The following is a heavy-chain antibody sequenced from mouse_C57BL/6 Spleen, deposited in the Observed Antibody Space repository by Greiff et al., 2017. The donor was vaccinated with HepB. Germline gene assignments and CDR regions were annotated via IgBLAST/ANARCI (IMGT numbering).Heavy chain of an antibody. CDR1: GFTFSSYA. J-gene: IGHJ4*01. CDR2: ISDGGSYT. Sequence: EVKLMESGGGLVKPGGSLKLSCAASGFTFSSYAMSWVRQTPEKRLEWVATISDGGSYTYYPDNVKGRFTISRDNAKNNLYLQMSHLKSEDTAMYYCERDMRLRRGYYAMDYWGQGTSVTVSS. V-gene: IGHV5-4*01. D-gene: IGHD2-4*01. CDR3: ERDMRLRRGYYAMDY.